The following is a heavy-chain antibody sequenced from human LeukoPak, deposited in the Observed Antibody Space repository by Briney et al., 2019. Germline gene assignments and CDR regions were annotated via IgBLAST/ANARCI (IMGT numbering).Heavy chain of an antibody. D-gene: IGHD1-26*01. CDR3: ASSLRYSGSYQGDAFDI. Sequence: ASVKVSCKASGYTFTSYGISWVRQAPGQGLEWMGWISAYNGNTNYAQKLQGRVTMTTDTSTSTAYMELRSPRSDDTAVYYCASSLRYSGSYQGDAFDIWGQGTMVTVSS. CDR2: ISAYNGNT. J-gene: IGHJ3*02. CDR1: GYTFTSYG. V-gene: IGHV1-18*01.